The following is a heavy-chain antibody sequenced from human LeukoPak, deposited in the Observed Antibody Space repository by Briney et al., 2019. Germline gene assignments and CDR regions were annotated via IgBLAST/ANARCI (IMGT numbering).Heavy chain of an antibody. CDR3: ARYPDP. CDR1: GGSISSGSYY. Sequence: SETLSLTCTVSGGSISSGSYYWSWIRQPAGKGLEWIGRIYTSGSTNYNPSPKSRVTISVDTSKNQFSLKLSSVTAADTAVYYCARYPDPWGQGTLVTVSS. V-gene: IGHV4-61*02. J-gene: IGHJ5*02. CDR2: IYTSGST.